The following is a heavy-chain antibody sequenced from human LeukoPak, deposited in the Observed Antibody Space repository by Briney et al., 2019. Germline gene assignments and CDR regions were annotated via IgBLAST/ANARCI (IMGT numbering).Heavy chain of an antibody. Sequence: ASVKVSCKASGYTFTNSYIHWVRQAPGQVLEWMGLINPDGGNTNYAQNFQGRVTLTRDTSTSAVYMELSSLRSEDTAIYYCARIRDGYNDAYDLWGQGTVVTVPS. CDR3: ARIRDGYNDAYDL. J-gene: IGHJ3*01. V-gene: IGHV1-46*01. CDR1: GYTFTNSY. CDR2: INPDGGNT. D-gene: IGHD5-24*01.